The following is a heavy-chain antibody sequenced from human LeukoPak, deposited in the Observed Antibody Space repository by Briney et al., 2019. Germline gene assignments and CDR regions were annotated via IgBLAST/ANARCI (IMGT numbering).Heavy chain of an antibody. CDR3: AREDFWSGYYRDTFDY. CDR1: GYTFTRYG. CDR2: INPSGGRT. D-gene: IGHD3-3*01. V-gene: IGHV1-46*01. Sequence: ASVKVSCKAFGYTFTRYGVSWVRQAPGQGLEWMGIINPSGGRTSYAQKFQGRVTMTRDMSTSTVYMELSSLRSEDTAVYYCAREDFWSGYYRDTFDYWGQGTLVTVSS. J-gene: IGHJ4*02.